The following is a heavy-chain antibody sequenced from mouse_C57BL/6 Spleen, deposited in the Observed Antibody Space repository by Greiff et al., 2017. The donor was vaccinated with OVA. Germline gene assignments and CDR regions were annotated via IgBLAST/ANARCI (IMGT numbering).Heavy chain of an antibody. CDR3: ARADYYGSSYSWYSDV. J-gene: IGHJ1*03. CDR1: GYTFTDYY. CDR2: IYPGSGNT. V-gene: IGHV1-76*01. D-gene: IGHD1-1*01. Sequence: QVQLKESGAELVRPGASVKLSCKASGYTFTDYYINWVKQRPGQGLEWIARIYPGSGNTYYNEKFKGKATLTAEKSSSTAYMQLSSLTSEDSAVYFCARADYYGSSYSWYSDVWGTGTSVTVSS.